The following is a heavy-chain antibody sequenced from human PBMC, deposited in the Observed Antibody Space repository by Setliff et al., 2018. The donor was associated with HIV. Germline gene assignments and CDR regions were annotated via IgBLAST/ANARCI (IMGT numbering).Heavy chain of an antibody. Sequence: SETLSLTCAVSGYSVSSGYYWGWIRQPPGKGLEWIGSFYHSGSTFYNPSLKSRVTILEDTSRNQFSLRLSSVTAADTAIYYCARVPTSSWYVTTQRTKEYFHHWGQGTLVTVSS. CDR1: GYSVSSGYY. D-gene: IGHD6-13*01. V-gene: IGHV4-38-2*01. CDR2: FYHSGST. J-gene: IGHJ1*01. CDR3: ARVPTSSWYVTTQRTKEYFHH.